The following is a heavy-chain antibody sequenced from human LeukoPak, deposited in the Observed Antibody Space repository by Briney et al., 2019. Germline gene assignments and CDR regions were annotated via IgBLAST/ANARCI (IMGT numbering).Heavy chain of an antibody. D-gene: IGHD3-9*01. Sequence: QSGGSLRLSCAASGFTFSSYEMTWVRQAPGKGLEWVSYISSSDSIIYYADSVKDRFTISRDNAKNSLYLQMNSLRAEDTAVYYCARVGPGYFDWLPPYYYMDVWGKGTTVTVSS. CDR1: GFTFSSYE. J-gene: IGHJ6*03. CDR3: ARVGPGYFDWLPPYYYMDV. CDR2: ISSSDSII. V-gene: IGHV3-48*03.